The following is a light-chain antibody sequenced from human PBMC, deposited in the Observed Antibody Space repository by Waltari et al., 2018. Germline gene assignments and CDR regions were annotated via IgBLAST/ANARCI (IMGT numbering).Light chain of an antibody. Sequence: IQLTQSPSSLSASVGDRVTITCRASQGISSYLAWYQQKPGKAPKLLIYAASILQSGVPSRFSGSGSGTGFTLTISSLQPEDFATYYCQQLNTYPLTFGPGTKVDIK. CDR3: QQLNTYPLT. CDR1: QGISSY. J-gene: IGKJ3*01. V-gene: IGKV1-9*01. CDR2: AAS.